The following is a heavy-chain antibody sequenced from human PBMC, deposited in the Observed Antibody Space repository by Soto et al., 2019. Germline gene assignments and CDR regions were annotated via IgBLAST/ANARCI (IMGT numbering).Heavy chain of an antibody. CDR3: AREVPSGITVLPNGFDI. J-gene: IGHJ3*02. CDR1: GGTFSSYA. D-gene: IGHD3-10*02. Sequence: QVQLVQSGAEGKKPGSSVKVSCKSSGGTFSSYAISWVRQAPGQGLEWMRAIIPIFVTANYAQKFQGRVTIAAGESTSTGYMELSSLKSEDKAVYYCAREVPSGITVLPNGFDIWGQGTMVTVSS. V-gene: IGHV1-69*01. CDR2: IIPIFVTA.